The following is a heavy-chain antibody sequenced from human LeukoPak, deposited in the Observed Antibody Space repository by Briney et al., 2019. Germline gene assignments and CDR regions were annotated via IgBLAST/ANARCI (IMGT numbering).Heavy chain of an antibody. CDR2: IRYDGSSY. CDR1: GFIFSNFG. Sequence: RPGGSLRLSCAASGFIFSNFGMHWVRQAPGKGLEWVAFIRYDGSSYWFADAVKGRFTISRDNSKNMLYLQMNNLGVEDTALYYCAKDLGPLDHWGQGTLVSVSS. J-gene: IGHJ4*02. CDR3: AKDLGPLDH. V-gene: IGHV3-30*02. D-gene: IGHD7-27*01.